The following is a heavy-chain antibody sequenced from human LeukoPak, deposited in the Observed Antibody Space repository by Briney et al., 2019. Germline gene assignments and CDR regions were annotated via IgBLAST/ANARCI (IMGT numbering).Heavy chain of an antibody. CDR2: ISSSSSYI. D-gene: IGHD3-22*01. Sequence: GGSLRLSCAASGFTFSSYSMNWVRQAPGKGLEWVSSISSSSSYIYYADSVKGRFTISRDNAKNSLYLQMNSLRAGDTAVYYCARDSSGYYSRGGFDYWGQGTLVTVSS. V-gene: IGHV3-21*01. CDR3: ARDSSGYYSRGGFDY. CDR1: GFTFSSYS. J-gene: IGHJ4*02.